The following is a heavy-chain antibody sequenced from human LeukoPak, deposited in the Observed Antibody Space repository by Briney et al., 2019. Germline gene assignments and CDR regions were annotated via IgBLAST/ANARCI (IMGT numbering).Heavy chain of an antibody. CDR2: ISGSGGST. V-gene: IGHV3-23*01. Sequence: ETLSLTCTVSGDSITSSAFYWGWVRQAPGKGLEWVSAISGSGGSTYYADSVKGRFTISRDNSKNTLYLQMNSLRAEDTAVYYCARTAMATGFDYWGQGTLVTVSS. CDR1: GDSITSSA. D-gene: IGHD5-18*01. J-gene: IGHJ4*02. CDR3: ARTAMATGFDY.